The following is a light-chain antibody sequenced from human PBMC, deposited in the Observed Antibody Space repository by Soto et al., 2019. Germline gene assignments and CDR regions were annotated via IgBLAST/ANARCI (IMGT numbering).Light chain of an antibody. V-gene: IGKV3-15*01. CDR3: QPYNNWPRT. CDR2: GAS. CDR1: QSVSSN. Sequence: EIVRTQYPATLSVSPGERSTLSCMASQSVSSNLAWYQQKPGQAPRLLIYGASTRATGITARFSGSGSGTEFTLTISSLQSEDFAVYYCQPYNNWPRTFGPGTKVEIK. J-gene: IGKJ1*01.